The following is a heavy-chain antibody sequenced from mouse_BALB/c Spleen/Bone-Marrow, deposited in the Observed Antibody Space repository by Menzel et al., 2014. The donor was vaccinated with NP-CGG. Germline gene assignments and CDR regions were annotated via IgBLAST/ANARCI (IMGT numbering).Heavy chain of an antibody. CDR3: ARDRGYYKDVGDY. Sequence: VKLVEPGPGLVTPSQSLSITCTVSGFSLTSYGVHWVRQPPGKGLEWLGVIWAGGSTNYNSALMSRLSISNDNSESQVFLKMNSLQTDDTAIYYCARDRGYYKDVGDYWGQGTTLTVSS. CDR2: IWAGGST. J-gene: IGHJ2*01. D-gene: IGHD2-3*01. CDR1: GFSLTSYG. V-gene: IGHV2-9*02.